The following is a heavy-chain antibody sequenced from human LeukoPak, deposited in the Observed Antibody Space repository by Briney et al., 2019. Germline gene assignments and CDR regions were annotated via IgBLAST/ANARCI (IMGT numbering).Heavy chain of an antibody. CDR2: IYYSGST. CDR3: ARDTAAPPRGAFDI. D-gene: IGHD2-2*01. V-gene: IGHV4-39*07. J-gene: IGHJ3*02. CDR1: GGSISSSSYY. Sequence: PSETLSLTCTVSGGSISSSSYYWGWIRQPPGKGLEWIGSIYYSGSTYYNPSLKSRVTISVDTSKNQFSLKLSSVTAADTAVYYCARDTAAPPRGAFDIWGQGTMVTVSS.